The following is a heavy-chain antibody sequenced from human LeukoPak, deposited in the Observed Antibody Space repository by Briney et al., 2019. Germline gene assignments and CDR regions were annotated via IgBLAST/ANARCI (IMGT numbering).Heavy chain of an antibody. V-gene: IGHV1-69*05. Sequence: ASVKVSCKASGGTFSNYGVSWVRQAPGQGLEWMGRIIPIFGTTNYAQRFQGRVTITTDESTSTVYMELSSLRSEGTAVYYCARDPLELTSPSFAHYSDYWGQGTLVTVSS. CDR2: IIPIFGTT. CDR1: GGTFSNYG. J-gene: IGHJ4*02. CDR3: ARDPLELTSPSFAHYSDY. D-gene: IGHD1-7*01.